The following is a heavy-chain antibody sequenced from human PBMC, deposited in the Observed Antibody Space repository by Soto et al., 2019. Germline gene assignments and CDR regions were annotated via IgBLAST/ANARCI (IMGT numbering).Heavy chain of an antibody. D-gene: IGHD1-26*01. Sequence: QVTLKESGPVLVKPTETLTLTCTVPGFSLSNARMGVCWIRQPPGKALEWLAHIFSNDEKSYSTSQKSRLTISKDTSKSQVVLTMTNMVPVDTATYYCARIRGSYGLFDYWGQGTLVTVSS. CDR1: GFSLSNARMG. V-gene: IGHV2-26*01. J-gene: IGHJ4*02. CDR2: IFSNDEK. CDR3: ARIRGSYGLFDY.